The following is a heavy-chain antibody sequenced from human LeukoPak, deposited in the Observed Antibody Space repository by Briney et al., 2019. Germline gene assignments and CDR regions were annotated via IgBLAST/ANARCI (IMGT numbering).Heavy chain of an antibody. J-gene: IGHJ3*02. CDR2: INPNSGGT. V-gene: IGHV1-2*02. D-gene: IGHD3-22*01. Sequence: GASVKVSCKASGYTFTGYYMHWVRQAPGQGLEWMGWINPNSGGTNYAQKFQGRVTMTRDTSIGTAYMELSRLRSDDTAVYYCARDTPTYYYDSSGYYPAAFDIWGQGTMVTVSS. CDR3: ARDTPTYYYDSSGYYPAAFDI. CDR1: GYTFTGYY.